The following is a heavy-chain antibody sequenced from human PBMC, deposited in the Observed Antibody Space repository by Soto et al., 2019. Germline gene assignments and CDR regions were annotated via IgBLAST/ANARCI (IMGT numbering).Heavy chain of an antibody. CDR2: INHTGGT. CDR3: ATRITVFGLLIPPFDP. V-gene: IGHV4-34*01. D-gene: IGHD3-3*01. CDR1: GGSANGYY. J-gene: IGHJ5*02. Sequence: WETLALSCAVYGGSANGYYWNWIRQPPGKGLEWIGDINHTGGTHYNPSLKSRVTMSVDTSKNQFSLRLSSVTAADTAIYYCATRITVFGLLIPPFDPWGQGTQVTVS.